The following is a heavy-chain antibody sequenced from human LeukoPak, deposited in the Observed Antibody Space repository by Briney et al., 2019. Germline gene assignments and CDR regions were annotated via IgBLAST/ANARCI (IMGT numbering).Heavy chain of an antibody. CDR2: INHSGST. Sequence: PQTLSPTCALYGGSATGYYRGWIRQLAGKWIEWNGEINHSGSTNYNPSLKSRVTISVDTSKNQFSLKLSSVTAADTAVYYCAREDGDSPQYYWGQGTLVTVSS. V-gene: IGHV4-34*01. D-gene: IGHD4-17*01. CDR1: GGSATGYY. CDR3: AREDGDSPQYY. J-gene: IGHJ4*02.